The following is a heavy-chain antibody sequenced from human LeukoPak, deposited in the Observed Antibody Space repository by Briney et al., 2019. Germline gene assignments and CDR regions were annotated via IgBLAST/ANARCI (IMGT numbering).Heavy chain of an antibody. V-gene: IGHV3-66*01. D-gene: IGHD6-19*01. CDR1: GFTVSSNY. CDR2: IYSGGST. Sequence: PGGSLRLSSAASGFTVSSNYMSWVRQAPGKGLEWVSVIYSGGSTYYADSVKGRFTISRDNSKNTLYLQMNSLRAEDTAVYYCARDPNWGAVAGTVFDYWGQGTLVTVSS. CDR3: ARDPNWGAVAGTVFDY. J-gene: IGHJ4*02.